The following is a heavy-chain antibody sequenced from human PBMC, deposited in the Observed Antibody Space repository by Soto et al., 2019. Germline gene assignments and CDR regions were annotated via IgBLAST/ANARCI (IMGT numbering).Heavy chain of an antibody. Sequence: GASVKVSCKASGGTFSSYTISWVRQAPGQGLEWMGRIIPILGIANYAQKFQGRVTITADKSTSTAYMELSSLRSEDTAVYYCASYMVRGVPFGPQNKWGQGTLVTVSS. V-gene: IGHV1-69*02. CDR2: IIPILGIA. CDR3: ASYMVRGVPFGPQNK. J-gene: IGHJ4*02. D-gene: IGHD3-10*01. CDR1: GGTFSSYT.